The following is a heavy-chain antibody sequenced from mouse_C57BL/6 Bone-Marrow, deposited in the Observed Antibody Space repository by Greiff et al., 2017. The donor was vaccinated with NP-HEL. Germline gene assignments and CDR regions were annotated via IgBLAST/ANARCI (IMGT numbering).Heavy chain of an antibody. CDR1: GYTFTGYC. CDR3: ARGDPDGYYLA. V-gene: IGHV1-62-2*01. D-gene: IGHD2-3*01. Sequence: QVQLQQPGAELVKPGASVKLSCKASGYTFTGYCMHWVKQRPGQGLEWIGCFNPGSGSTNYNEKFKDKATLTADKSSSTAYMQLSRLTSEDSAVYFCARGDPDGYYLAWGQGTPVTVSA. CDR2: FNPGSGST. J-gene: IGHJ3*01.